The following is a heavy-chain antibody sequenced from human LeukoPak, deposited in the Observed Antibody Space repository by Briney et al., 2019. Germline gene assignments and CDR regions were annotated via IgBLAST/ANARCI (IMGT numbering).Heavy chain of an antibody. Sequence: GGSLRLSCAASEFTFSSYWMHWVRQAPGKGLVWVSRINSDGSSTSYADAVKGRFSISRDNGKSTLYLQMNRLRVEDTAVYYCARGPGSTGGAYVGDYWGHGTLVTVSS. D-gene: IGHD4-23*01. CDR3: ARGPGSTGGAYVGDY. V-gene: IGHV3-74*01. CDR1: EFTFSSYW. J-gene: IGHJ4*01. CDR2: INSDGSST.